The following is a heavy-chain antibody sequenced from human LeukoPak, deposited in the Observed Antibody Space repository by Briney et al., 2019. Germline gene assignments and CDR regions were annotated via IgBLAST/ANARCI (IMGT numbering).Heavy chain of an antibody. CDR3: ARARGYCSGSSCYGASYYFDY. J-gene: IGHJ4*02. Sequence: PGGSLRLSCAASGFTFSTYSLNWVRQAPGKGLEWVSSISTGTSYIYYADSVKGRFTISRDNAKNSLYLQMNSLRAEDTAVYYCARARGYCSGSSCYGASYYFDYWGQGTLVTVSS. CDR1: GFTFSTYS. D-gene: IGHD2-15*01. CDR2: ISTGTSYI. V-gene: IGHV3-21*01.